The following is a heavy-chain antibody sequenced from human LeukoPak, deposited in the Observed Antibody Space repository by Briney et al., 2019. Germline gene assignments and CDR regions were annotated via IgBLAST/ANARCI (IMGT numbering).Heavy chain of an antibody. CDR1: AFIFNNYY. CDR3: ARGTVTAPGIDY. CDR2: ISNSGSTM. D-gene: IGHD2-21*02. J-gene: IGHJ4*02. V-gene: IGHV3-11*04. Sequence: GGSLRLSGAASAFIFNNYYMSWIRQAPEKGLECVSYISNSGSTMFYADSVKGRFTISRDNAKNSVYLQINSLRADDTAVYYCARGTVTAPGIDYWGQGTLVTVSS.